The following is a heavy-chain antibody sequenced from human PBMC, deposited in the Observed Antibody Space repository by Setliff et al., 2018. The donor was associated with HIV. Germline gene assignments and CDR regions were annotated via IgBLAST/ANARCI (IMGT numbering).Heavy chain of an antibody. CDR1: GFTFSSYS. V-gene: IGHV3-48*04. CDR2: ISSSSSSI. D-gene: IGHD1-26*01. J-gene: IGHJ4*02. CDR3: ARVRSGSYSPSDY. Sequence: PRGSLRLSCAASGFTFSSYSMNWVRQAPGKGLEWVSYISSSSSSIYHADSVKSRFIVSRDNIKNRLFLQMNSLTAEDTAVYYCARVRSGSYSPSDYWGQGTLVTVSS.